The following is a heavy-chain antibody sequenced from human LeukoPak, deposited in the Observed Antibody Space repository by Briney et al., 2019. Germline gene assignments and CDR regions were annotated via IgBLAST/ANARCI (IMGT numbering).Heavy chain of an antibody. CDR1: GGSISSGDYY. Sequence: SETLSLTCTVSGGSISSGDYYWSWIRQPPGKGLEWIGYIYYSGSTYYNPALKSRVTISVDTSKNQFSLKLSSVTAPDTAVYYCARVPTTFWFDPWGQGTLVTVAS. J-gene: IGHJ5*02. V-gene: IGHV4-30-4*01. D-gene: IGHD4-17*01. CDR3: ARVPTTFWFDP. CDR2: IYYSGST.